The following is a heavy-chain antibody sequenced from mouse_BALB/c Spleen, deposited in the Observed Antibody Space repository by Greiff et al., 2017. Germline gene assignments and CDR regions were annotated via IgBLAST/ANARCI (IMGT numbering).Heavy chain of an antibody. J-gene: IGHJ4*01. Sequence: EVKLMESGGDLVKPGGSLKLSCAASGFTFSSYGMSWVRQTPDKRLEWVATISSGGSYTYYPDSVKGRFTISRDNAKNTLYLQMSSLRSEDTAMYYCARDVDYAMDYWGQGTSVTVSS. V-gene: IGHV5-6*01. CDR2: ISSGGSYT. CDR1: GFTFSSYG. CDR3: ARDVDYAMDY.